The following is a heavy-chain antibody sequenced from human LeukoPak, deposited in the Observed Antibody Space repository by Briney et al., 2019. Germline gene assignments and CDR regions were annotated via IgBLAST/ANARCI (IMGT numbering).Heavy chain of an antibody. D-gene: IGHD3-10*01. Sequence: PGGSLRLSCAASGFTFSSYGMHWVRQAPGKGLEWVAFIRYDGSNKYYADSVKGRFTISRDNSKNTLYLQMNSLRAEDTAVYYCARESYYGSGSLDYWGQGTLVTVSS. J-gene: IGHJ4*02. V-gene: IGHV3-30*02. CDR1: GFTFSSYG. CDR2: IRYDGSNK. CDR3: ARESYYGSGSLDY.